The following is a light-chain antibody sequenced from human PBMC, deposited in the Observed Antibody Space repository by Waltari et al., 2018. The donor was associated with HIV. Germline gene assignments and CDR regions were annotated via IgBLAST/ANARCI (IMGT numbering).Light chain of an antibody. CDR2: KDS. V-gene: IGLV3-25*03. J-gene: IGLJ3*02. CDR3: QSPDSSGTWV. CDR1: ALPKQH. Sequence: SHELTQPPSVSVSPGQTARIPCSGDALPKQHAYWYQQKPGQAPVLVIYKDSERPSGIPERFSGSSSGTIVTLTISGVQAEDEADYYCQSPDSSGTWVFGGGTKLTVL.